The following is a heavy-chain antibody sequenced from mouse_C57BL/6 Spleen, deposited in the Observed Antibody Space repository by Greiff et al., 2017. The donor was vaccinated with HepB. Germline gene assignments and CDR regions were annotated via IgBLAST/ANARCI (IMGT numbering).Heavy chain of an antibody. CDR1: GYAFSSSW. CDR2: IYPGDGDT. CDR3: ARTGTYAMDY. D-gene: IGHD4-1*01. J-gene: IGHJ4*01. Sequence: VQLKESGPELVKPGASVKISCKASGYAFSSSWMNWVKQRPGKGLEWIGRIYPGDGDTNYNGKFKGKATLTADKSSSTASMQLSSLTSEDSAVYFCARTGTYAMDYWGQGTSVTVSS. V-gene: IGHV1-82*01.